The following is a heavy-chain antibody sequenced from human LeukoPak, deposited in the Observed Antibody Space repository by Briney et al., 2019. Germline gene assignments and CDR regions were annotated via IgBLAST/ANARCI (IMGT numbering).Heavy chain of an antibody. J-gene: IGHJ4*02. V-gene: IGHV1-18*01. CDR3: ARSFSSTYYYDSSGYTPGNY. CDR2: ITAYNGKT. CDR1: GYTFASYG. D-gene: IGHD3-22*01. Sequence: ASVKVSCKASGYTFASYGISWVRQAPGQGLEWMGWITAYNGKTNYAQKLQGRVTMTTDTSTSTAYMGLRSLRSDDTAVYYCARSFSSTYYYDSSGYTPGNYWGQGTLVTVSS.